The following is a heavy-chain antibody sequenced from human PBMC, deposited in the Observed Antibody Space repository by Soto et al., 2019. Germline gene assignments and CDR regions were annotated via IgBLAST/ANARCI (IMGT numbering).Heavy chain of an antibody. CDR2: IHYSGNT. CDR1: GGSITSDSYY. Sequence: QLYLQQSGPGLVKPSETLSLTCSVSGGSITSDSYYWGWVRQPPGMGLEWIGNIHYSGNTHSDPSLPSGLSMSVVTAKSQFSLGLIYVTAADTAVYYCVCSLGPTTGIDYWGQGILVTVSS. CDR3: VCSLGPTTGIDY. J-gene: IGHJ4*02. V-gene: IGHV4-39*01. D-gene: IGHD2-2*01.